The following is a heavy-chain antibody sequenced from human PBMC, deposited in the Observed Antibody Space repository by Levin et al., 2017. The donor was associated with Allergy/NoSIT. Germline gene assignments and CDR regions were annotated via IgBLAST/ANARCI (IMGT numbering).Heavy chain of an antibody. CDR1: GGSVSSGSYY. V-gene: IGHV4-61*01. D-gene: IGHD1-26*01. CDR2: IYYSGST. Sequence: SETLSLTCTVSGGSVSSGSYYWSWIWQPPGKGLEWIGYIYYSGSTNYNPSLKSRVTISVDTSKNQFSLKLSSVTAADTAVYYCARDRWEGPYYYYGMDVWGQGTTVTVSS. CDR3: ARDRWEGPYYYYGMDV. J-gene: IGHJ6*02.